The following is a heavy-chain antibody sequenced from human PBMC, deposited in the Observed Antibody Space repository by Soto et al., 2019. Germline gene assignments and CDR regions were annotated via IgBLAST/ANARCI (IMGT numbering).Heavy chain of an antibody. Sequence: EVQLVESGGGLVQPGGSLRLSCAASGFTVSSNYMSWVRQAPGKGLEWVSVIYSGGSTYDADSVKGRFTISRHNSKNTLYLQMNSLRAEDTAVYYCARHYGDYRGNFDYWGQGTLVTVSS. D-gene: IGHD4-17*01. V-gene: IGHV3-53*04. CDR1: GFTVSSNY. CDR3: ARHYGDYRGNFDY. CDR2: IYSGGST. J-gene: IGHJ4*02.